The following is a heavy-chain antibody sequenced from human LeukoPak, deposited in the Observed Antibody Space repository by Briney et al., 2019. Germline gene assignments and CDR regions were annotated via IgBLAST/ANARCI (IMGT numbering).Heavy chain of an antibody. D-gene: IGHD4-17*01. CDR3: ARGGTVNTSLYYYGMDV. V-gene: IGHV1-46*01. Sequence: GASVKVSCKASGYTFTSYYVHWMRQAPGQGLEWMGIINPSGGSTSYAQKLQGRVTMTRDTSTTKAYMTLSSLRSEDTAVYYCARGGTVNTSLYYYGMDVWGQGTTVTVSS. CDR2: INPSGGST. CDR1: GYTFTSYY. J-gene: IGHJ6*02.